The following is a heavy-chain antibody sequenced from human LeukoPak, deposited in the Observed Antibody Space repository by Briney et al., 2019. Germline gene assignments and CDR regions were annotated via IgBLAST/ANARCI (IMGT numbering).Heavy chain of an antibody. CDR2: IYPGDSDT. D-gene: IGHD6-19*01. V-gene: IGHV5-51*01. Sequence: GASLKISCKGSGYSFTSYWIGWVRQMPGKGLEWMGIIYPGDSDTRYSPSFQGQVTISADKSISTAYLQWSSLKASDTAMYYCARRPGSSGWYLWYFDLWGRGTLVTVSS. CDR1: GYSFTSYW. CDR3: ARRPGSSGWYLWYFDL. J-gene: IGHJ2*01.